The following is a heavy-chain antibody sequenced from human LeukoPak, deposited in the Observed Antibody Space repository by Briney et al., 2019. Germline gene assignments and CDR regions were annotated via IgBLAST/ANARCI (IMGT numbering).Heavy chain of an antibody. CDR3: AKDRDVWGSLLDN. Sequence: GGSLRLSCAASKFTFTNYAMSWVRQAPGKGLEWVSSISGRGSTTYYADSVKGRFTIARDNSKNTLYLQMNSLRAEDTAVYHCAKDRDVWGSLLDNWGQGTLVSVSS. J-gene: IGHJ4*02. CDR2: ISGRGSTT. V-gene: IGHV3-23*01. D-gene: IGHD3-16*01. CDR1: KFTFTNYA.